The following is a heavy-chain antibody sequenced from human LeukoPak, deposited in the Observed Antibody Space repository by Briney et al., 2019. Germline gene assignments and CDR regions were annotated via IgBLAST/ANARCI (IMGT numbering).Heavy chain of an antibody. Sequence: GGSLRLSCAASGFTFSSYSMNWVRQAPGKGLEWVSSISSSSSYIYYADSVKGRFTISRDNAKNSLYLQMNSLRAEDTAVYHCAREAAAGTIFDYWGQGTLVTVSS. CDR2: ISSSSSYI. CDR1: GFTFSSYS. V-gene: IGHV3-21*01. D-gene: IGHD6-13*01. CDR3: AREAAAGTIFDY. J-gene: IGHJ4*02.